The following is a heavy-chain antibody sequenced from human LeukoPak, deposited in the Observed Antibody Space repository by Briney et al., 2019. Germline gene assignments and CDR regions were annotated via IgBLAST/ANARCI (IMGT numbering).Heavy chain of an antibody. Sequence: SETLSLTCTVSGGSISSGSYYWSWIRQPAGKGLEWIGRIYTSGSTNYNPSLKSRVTISVDTSKNQFSLKLSSVTAADTAVYYCARGGITMVRGVITEYYYYYMDVWGKGTTVTISS. D-gene: IGHD3-10*01. J-gene: IGHJ6*03. CDR3: ARGGITMVRGVITEYYYYYMDV. CDR1: GGSISSGSYY. CDR2: IYTSGST. V-gene: IGHV4-61*02.